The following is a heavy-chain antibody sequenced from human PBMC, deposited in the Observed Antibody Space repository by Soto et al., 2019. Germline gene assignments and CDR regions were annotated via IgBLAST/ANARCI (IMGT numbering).Heavy chain of an antibody. CDR2: ISYDGSNK. CDR1: GFTFSSYA. V-gene: IGHV3-30-3*01. Sequence: QVQLVESGGGVVQPGRSLRLSCAASGFTFSSYAMHWVRQAPGKGLEWVAVISYDGSNKYYADSVKGRFTISRDNSKNTLYLQMNSLRAEDTAVYYCARAGAATFDYWGQGTLVTVSS. D-gene: IGHD6-13*01. CDR3: ARAGAATFDY. J-gene: IGHJ4*02.